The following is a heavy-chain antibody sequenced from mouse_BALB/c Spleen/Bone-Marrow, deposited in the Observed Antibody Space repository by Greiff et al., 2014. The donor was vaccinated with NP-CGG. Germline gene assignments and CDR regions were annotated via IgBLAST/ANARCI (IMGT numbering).Heavy chain of an antibody. D-gene: IGHD2-10*02. V-gene: IGHV1-14*01. CDR3: ARKVWYYAMDY. Sequence: VHVKQSGPELVKPGASVKMSCKASGYTFTSYVMHWVKQTPGQGLEWIGYINPYNDGTKYNEKFKGKATLTSDKSSSTAYMELSSLTSEDSAVYYCARKVWYYAMDYWGQGTSVTVSS. CDR1: GYTFTSYV. J-gene: IGHJ4*01. CDR2: INPYNDGT.